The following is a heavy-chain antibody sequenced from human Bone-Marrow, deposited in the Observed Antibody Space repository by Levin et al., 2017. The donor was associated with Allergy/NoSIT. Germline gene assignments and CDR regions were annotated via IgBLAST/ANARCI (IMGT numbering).Heavy chain of an antibody. Sequence: SVKVSCKASGCTFSRYAISWVRQAPGQGLEWMGGIIPIFGTANYAQKFQGRVTITADESTSTAYMELSSLRSEDTAVYYCARDRVVPAAIDWFDPWGQGTLVTVSS. CDR2: IIPIFGTA. J-gene: IGHJ5*02. CDR3: ARDRVVPAAIDWFDP. D-gene: IGHD2-2*02. CDR1: GCTFSRYA. V-gene: IGHV1-69*13.